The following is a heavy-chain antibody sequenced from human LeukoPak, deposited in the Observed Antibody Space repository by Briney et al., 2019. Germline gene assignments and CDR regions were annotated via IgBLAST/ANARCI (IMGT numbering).Heavy chain of an antibody. CDR3: AKAGDGSGYYPVY. Sequence: PGGSLRLSCAASGFTFSSYSMNWVRQAPGKGLEWVSSISSSSSYIYYADSVKGRFTISRDNAKNSLYLQMNSLRAEDTAVYYCAKAGDGSGYYPVYWGQGTLVTVSS. V-gene: IGHV3-21*01. CDR1: GFTFSSYS. J-gene: IGHJ4*02. D-gene: IGHD3-22*01. CDR2: ISSSSSYI.